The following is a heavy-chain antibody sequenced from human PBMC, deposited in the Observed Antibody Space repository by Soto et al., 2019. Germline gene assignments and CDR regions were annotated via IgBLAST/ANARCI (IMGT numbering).Heavy chain of an antibody. Sequence: QVQLVQSGAEVNKPGSSVKVSCKASGGTFSSYAISWVRQAPGQGLEWMGGIIPIFGTGNYAQKLQGRVTITADKSTSTASMELRSLRSEDTAVYYCARGDSSGWYPYYWYFDLWGRGTLVTVSS. CDR3: ARGDSSGWYPYYWYFDL. V-gene: IGHV1-69*06. D-gene: IGHD6-19*01. CDR1: GGTFSSYA. J-gene: IGHJ2*01. CDR2: IIPIFGTG.